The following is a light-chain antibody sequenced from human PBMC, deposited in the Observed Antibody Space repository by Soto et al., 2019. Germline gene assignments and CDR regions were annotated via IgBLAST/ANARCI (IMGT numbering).Light chain of an antibody. Sequence: QSVVTHPPSVSTAPGPKVPISCSGNSSHIGKNYVSWYQQLPGTAPKLLIFENNKRPSGIPDRFSASKSGTSATLAITGLQTGDAADYYCGTWDNSLSLPYVFGTG. CDR1: SSHIGKNY. V-gene: IGLV1-51*02. CDR3: GTWDNSLSLPYV. CDR2: ENN. J-gene: IGLJ1*01.